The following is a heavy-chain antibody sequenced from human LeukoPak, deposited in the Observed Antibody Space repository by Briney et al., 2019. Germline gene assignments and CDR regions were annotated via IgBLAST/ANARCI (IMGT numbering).Heavy chain of an antibody. Sequence: SETLSLTCAVYGGSFSGYYWSWIRQPPGKGLEWIGEINHSGSTYYNPSLKSRVTISVDTSKNQFSLKLSSVTAADTAVYYCAGTYVDIVATNWVVWFDPWGQGTLVTVSS. D-gene: IGHD5-12*01. V-gene: IGHV4-34*01. CDR3: AGTYVDIVATNWVVWFDP. CDR1: GGSFSGYY. J-gene: IGHJ5*02. CDR2: INHSGST.